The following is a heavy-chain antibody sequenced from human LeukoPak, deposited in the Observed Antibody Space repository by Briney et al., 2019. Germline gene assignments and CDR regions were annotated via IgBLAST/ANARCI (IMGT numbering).Heavy chain of an antibody. CDR1: GLTISKYW. V-gene: IGHV3-7*03. CDR3: ARGGRQGSPDL. Sequence: PGGSLRLSCAASGLTISKYWMTWVRQAPGKGLEWLANIKEDGSEKYYADSVKGRFTISRDNVENSVFLQMNSLSVEDTAAYYCARGGRQGSPDLWGQGTLVAVSS. J-gene: IGHJ5*02. CDR2: IKEDGSEK.